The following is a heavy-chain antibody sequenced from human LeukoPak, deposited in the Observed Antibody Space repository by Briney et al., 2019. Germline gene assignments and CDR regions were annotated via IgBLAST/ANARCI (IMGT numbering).Heavy chain of an antibody. J-gene: IGHJ3*02. CDR1: GFTFSSYG. CDR3: AREPALWFGELAPNDAFDI. D-gene: IGHD3-10*01. CDR2: INPNSGGT. V-gene: IGHV1-2*06. Sequence: PGGSLRLSCAASGFTFSSYGMHWVRQAPGQGLEWMGRINPNSGGTNYAQKFQGRVTMTRDTSISTAYMELSRLRSDDTAVYYCAREPALWFGELAPNDAFDIWGQGTMVTVSS.